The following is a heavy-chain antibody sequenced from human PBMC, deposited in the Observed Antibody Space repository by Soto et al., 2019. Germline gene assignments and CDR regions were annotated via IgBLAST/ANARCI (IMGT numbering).Heavy chain of an antibody. CDR1: GGSFSGYY. CDR2: INHSGST. V-gene: IGHV4-34*01. D-gene: IGHD2-15*01. Sequence: SETLSLTCAVYGGSFSGYYWSWIRQPPGKGLEWIGEINHSGSTNYNPSLKSRVTISVDTSKNQFSLKLSSVTAADTAVYYCARGPCSGGSCSKGGIDYWGQGTLVTVSS. CDR3: ARGPCSGGSCSKGGIDY. J-gene: IGHJ4*02.